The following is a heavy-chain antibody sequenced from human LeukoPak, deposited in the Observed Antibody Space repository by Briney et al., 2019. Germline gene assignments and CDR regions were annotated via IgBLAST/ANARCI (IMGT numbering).Heavy chain of an antibody. D-gene: IGHD3-10*01. CDR2: ISSSGTTI. Sequence: GGSLRLSCAASGFTFSSFEMNWVRQAPGKGLEWVSYISSSGTTIYYADSVKGRFTIPRDNAKNSVYLQMNSLRAEDTAVYYCARPSVRGVIYGMDVWGQGTTVTVSS. V-gene: IGHV3-48*03. CDR1: GFTFSSFE. CDR3: ARPSVRGVIYGMDV. J-gene: IGHJ6*02.